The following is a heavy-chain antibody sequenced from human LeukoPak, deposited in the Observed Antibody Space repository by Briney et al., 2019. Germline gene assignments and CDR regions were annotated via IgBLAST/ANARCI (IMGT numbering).Heavy chain of an antibody. J-gene: IGHJ6*03. CDR3: ARDQDTTFVDFPIYYMDV. Sequence: GASVKVSCKASGYTFTGYYIHWVRQAPGQGLECMGWINPNSGGTNYAQKFQGRVTMTRDASISTVYMELSRLRSDDTAVYYCARDQDTTFVDFPIYYMDVWGKGTTVTISS. V-gene: IGHV1-2*02. CDR2: INPNSGGT. CDR1: GYTFTGYY. D-gene: IGHD2/OR15-2a*01.